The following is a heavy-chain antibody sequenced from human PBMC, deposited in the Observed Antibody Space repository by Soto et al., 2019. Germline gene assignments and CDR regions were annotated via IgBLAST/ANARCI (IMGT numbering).Heavy chain of an antibody. V-gene: IGHV4-30-2*01. D-gene: IGHD3-22*01. Sequence: SETLSLTCAVSGGSISSGGYSWSWIRQPPGKGLEWIGYMYHSGTTKYNPSLKSRVTISVGSSKNQFSLKLDSVTAADTAVYYCARLGGYYQAFDSRGQGTLVTVSS. CDR2: MYHSGTT. J-gene: IGHJ4*02. CDR1: GGSISSGGYS. CDR3: ARLGGYYQAFDS.